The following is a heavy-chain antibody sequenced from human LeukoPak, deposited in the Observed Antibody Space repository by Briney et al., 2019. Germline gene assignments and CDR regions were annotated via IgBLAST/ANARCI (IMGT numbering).Heavy chain of an antibody. D-gene: IGHD1-26*01. CDR2: IKQDGSEK. J-gene: IGHJ2*01. CDR1: GFTFSSSW. CDR3: ARERWEDWYFDL. V-gene: IGHV3-7*01. Sequence: GGSLRLSCAASGFTFSSSWMSWVRQAPGKGLEWVANIKQDGSEKYYVDSVKGRFTISRDNAKNSLYLQMNSLRAEDTAVYYCARERWEDWYFDLWGRGTLVTVSS.